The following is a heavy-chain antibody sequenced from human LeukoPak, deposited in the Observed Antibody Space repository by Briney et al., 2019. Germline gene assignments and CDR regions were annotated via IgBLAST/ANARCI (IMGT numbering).Heavy chain of an antibody. CDR3: ARDEGLLWFGEPILD. V-gene: IGHV3-7*04. Sequence: PGGSLRLSCAASGFTFSSYWMSWVRQAPGKGLEWVANIKQDGSEKYYVDSVKGRFTISRDNAKNTLYLQMYSLRAEDTAVYYCARDEGLLWFGEPILDWGQGTLVTVSS. CDR2: IKQDGSEK. J-gene: IGHJ4*02. D-gene: IGHD3-10*01. CDR1: GFTFSSYW.